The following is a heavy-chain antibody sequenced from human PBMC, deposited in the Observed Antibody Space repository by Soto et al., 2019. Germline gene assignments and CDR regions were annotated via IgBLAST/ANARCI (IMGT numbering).Heavy chain of an antibody. V-gene: IGHV3-21*01. D-gene: IGHD1-1*01. Sequence: PGGSLRLSCAASGFTSSSYDMNWVRQAPGKGLEWVSSVSSTSTHKYYADSMKGRFTISRDNAKNSLYLQMNSLRAEDTAVYYCARDVDWNFDYWGQGTLVTVSS. CDR2: VSSTSTHK. CDR1: GFTSSSYD. J-gene: IGHJ4*02. CDR3: ARDVDWNFDY.